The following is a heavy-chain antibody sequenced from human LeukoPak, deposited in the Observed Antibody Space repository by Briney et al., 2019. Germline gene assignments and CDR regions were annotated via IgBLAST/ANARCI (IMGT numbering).Heavy chain of an antibody. CDR2: ISYDGSNK. J-gene: IGHJ4*02. V-gene: IGHV3-30*03. CDR1: GFTFSSYG. CDR3: ASGLELDY. Sequence: GSLRLSCAASGFTFSSYGMHWVRQAPGKGLEWVAVISYDGSNKYYADSVKGRFTISRDNAKNSLYLQMNSLRAEDTAVYYCASGLELDYWGQGTLVTVSS.